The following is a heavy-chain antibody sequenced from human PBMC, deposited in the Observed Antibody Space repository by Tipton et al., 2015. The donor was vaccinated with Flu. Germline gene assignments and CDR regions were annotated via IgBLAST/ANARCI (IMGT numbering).Heavy chain of an antibody. Sequence: LVQSGAELSKPGASLKVSCEASGYSFTGYYMHWVRQVPGQGLEWMGWINPRTSDTHYAQKFQGRVTMTRDTAISTVYMELTSLRSDDTAVYFCARSLFRSFGFDPWGQGTQVTVSS. J-gene: IGHJ5*02. D-gene: IGHD3-9*01. V-gene: IGHV1-2*02. CDR1: GYSFTGYY. CDR3: ARSLFRSFGFDP. CDR2: INPRTSDT.